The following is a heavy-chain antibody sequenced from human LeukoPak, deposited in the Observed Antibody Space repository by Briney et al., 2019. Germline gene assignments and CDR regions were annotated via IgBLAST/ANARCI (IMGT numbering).Heavy chain of an antibody. CDR2: IYYSGST. D-gene: IGHD3-16*01. CDR3: ARDTGGGGSLYYFDY. Sequence: SETLSLTCTVSGGSISSGGYYWSWIRQHPGKGLEWIGYIYYSGSTYYNPSLKSRVTISVGTSKNQFSLKVSSVTAADTAVYYCARDTGGGGSLYYFDYWGQGTLVTVSS. CDR1: GGSISSGGYY. V-gene: IGHV4-31*03. J-gene: IGHJ4*02.